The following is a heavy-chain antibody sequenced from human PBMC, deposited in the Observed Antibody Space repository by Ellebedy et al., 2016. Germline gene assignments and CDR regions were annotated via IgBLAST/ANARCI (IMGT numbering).Heavy chain of an antibody. CDR1: GFPFSAYA. CDR3: YYGHYSGS. CDR2: ISGSGGST. V-gene: IGHV3-23*01. J-gene: IGHJ4*02. D-gene: IGHD4-17*01. Sequence: GESLKISXAASGFPFSAYAMSWVRQAPGQGLEWVAAISGSGGSTYYADSVKGRITISRDNFRNTLYLQMNSLRAEDTAVYYCYYGHYSGSWGQGTLVTVSS.